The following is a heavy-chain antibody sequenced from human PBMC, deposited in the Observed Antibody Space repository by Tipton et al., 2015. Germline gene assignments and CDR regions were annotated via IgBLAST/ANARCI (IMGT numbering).Heavy chain of an antibody. CDR1: GFTFSDYY. J-gene: IGHJ3*02. Sequence: GSLRLSCAASGFTFSDYYMNWIRQTPGKGLEWLSYISISGSGKNYADSVKGRFTISRDNAKNSLHLQMNSLKAEDTAVYYCARARGYIVVVTAIPGAFDIWGQGTMVTVSS. V-gene: IGHV3-11*01. CDR2: ISISGSGK. CDR3: ARARGYIVVVTAIPGAFDI. D-gene: IGHD2-21*02.